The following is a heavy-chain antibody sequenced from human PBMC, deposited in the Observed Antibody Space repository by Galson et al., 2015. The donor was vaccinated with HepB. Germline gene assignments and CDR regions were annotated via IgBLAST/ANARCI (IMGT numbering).Heavy chain of an antibody. CDR3: ARYRSTSCFDY. CDR2: IYSGGST. V-gene: IGHV3-66*01. Sequence: SLRLSCAASGFTVSSNYMSWVRQAPGKGLEWVSVIYSGGSTYYADSVKGRFTISRDNSKNTLYLQMNSLRAEDTAVYYCARYRSTSCFDYWGQGTLVTVSS. J-gene: IGHJ4*02. D-gene: IGHD2-2*01. CDR1: GFTVSSNY.